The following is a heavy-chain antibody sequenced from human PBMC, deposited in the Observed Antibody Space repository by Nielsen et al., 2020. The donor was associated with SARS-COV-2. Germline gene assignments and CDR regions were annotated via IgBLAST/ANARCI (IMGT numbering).Heavy chain of an antibody. CDR2: INPSGGST. CDR3: ARTPLGEYSSSSKDFDY. Sequence: ASVKVSCKASGYTFTSYYMHWVRQAPGQGLEWMGIINPSGGSTSYAQKFQGRVTMTEDTSTDTAYMELSSLRSEDTAVYYCARTPLGEYSSSSKDFDYWGQGTLVTVSS. D-gene: IGHD6-6*01. CDR1: GYTFTSYY. V-gene: IGHV1-46*01. J-gene: IGHJ4*02.